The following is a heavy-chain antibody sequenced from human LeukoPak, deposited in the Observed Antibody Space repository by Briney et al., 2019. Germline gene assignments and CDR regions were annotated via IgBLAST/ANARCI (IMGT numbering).Heavy chain of an antibody. J-gene: IGHJ4*02. CDR2: INPNSGGT. CDR3: ARSAETNCGGDCYSFDY. D-gene: IGHD2-21*01. CDR1: GYTLTDYY. Sequence: ASVKVSCKASGYTLTDYYIHWVRQAPGQGLEWMGWINPNSGGTNYARKFQGRVTMTRDTSISTAYMELSRLRSDDTAVYYCARSAETNCGGDCYSFDYWGRGTLVTVSS. V-gene: IGHV1-2*02.